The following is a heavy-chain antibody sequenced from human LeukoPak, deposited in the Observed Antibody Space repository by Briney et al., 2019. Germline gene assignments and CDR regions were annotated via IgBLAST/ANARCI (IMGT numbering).Heavy chain of an antibody. CDR1: GFTFRSYW. V-gene: IGHV3-7*01. CDR2: IKQDGSEK. J-gene: IGHJ4*02. CDR3: ARDRRTTGGYDY. Sequence: GGSLRLSCAASGFTFRSYWMSWVRQAPGKGLEWVANIKQDGSEKYYVDSVKGQFTISRDNAKNSLYLQMNSLRAEDTAVYYCARDRRTTGGYDYWGQGTLVTVSS. D-gene: IGHD2-8*02.